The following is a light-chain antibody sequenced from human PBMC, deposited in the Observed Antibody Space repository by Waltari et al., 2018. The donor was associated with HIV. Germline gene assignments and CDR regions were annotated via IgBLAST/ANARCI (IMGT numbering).Light chain of an antibody. CDR2: KDS. J-gene: IGLJ3*02. V-gene: IGLV3-25*03. CDR3: QSSDISGNYWV. CDR1: ALPKQY. Sequence: SYGLTQTPSVSVSPGQTATITCPGDALPKQYSYWYQQKPGHAPVMVIYKDSERPSGIPERFSGSSSATTVTLTISGVQAADEADYYCQSSDISGNYWVFGGGTKLTVL.